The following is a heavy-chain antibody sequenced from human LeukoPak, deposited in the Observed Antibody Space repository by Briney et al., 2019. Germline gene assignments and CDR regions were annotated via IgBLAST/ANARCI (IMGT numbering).Heavy chain of an antibody. J-gene: IGHJ6*03. D-gene: IGHD3-9*01. V-gene: IGHV1-18*01. CDR1: GYTFTSYG. Sequence: GASVKVSCKASGYTFTSYGISWVRQAPGQGLEWMGWISAYNGNTNYAQKLQGRVTMTTDTSTSTAYMELRSLRSDDTAVYYCARVYYDILTGYLKYYYYYMDVWGKGTTVTVSS. CDR2: ISAYNGNT. CDR3: ARVYYDILTGYLKYYYYYMDV.